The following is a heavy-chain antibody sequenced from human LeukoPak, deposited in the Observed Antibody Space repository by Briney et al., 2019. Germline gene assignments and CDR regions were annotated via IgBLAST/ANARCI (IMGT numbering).Heavy chain of an antibody. Sequence: SETLSLTCTVSGYSISSGYYWGWIRQPPGKGLKWIGSISHSGSTYYNPSLKSRVTISVDTSKNQFSLKLSSLTAADTAVYYCARGITMVRGDGNWFDPWGQGTLVTVSS. D-gene: IGHD3-10*01. CDR1: GYSISSGYY. V-gene: IGHV4-38-2*02. J-gene: IGHJ5*02. CDR3: ARGITMVRGDGNWFDP. CDR2: ISHSGST.